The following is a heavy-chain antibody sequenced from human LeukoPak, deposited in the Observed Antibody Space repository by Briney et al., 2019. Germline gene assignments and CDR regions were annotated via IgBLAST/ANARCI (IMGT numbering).Heavy chain of an antibody. CDR3: ARGDVVAATLGWFDP. Sequence: ASVKVSCKASGYTFTSYDINWVRQATGRGLEWMGWMNSNSGNTGYAQKFQGRATMTRTTSISTAYMELSSLRSEDTAVYYCARGDVVAATLGWFDPWGQGTLVTVSS. CDR1: GYTFTSYD. J-gene: IGHJ5*02. CDR2: MNSNSGNT. V-gene: IGHV1-8*01. D-gene: IGHD2-15*01.